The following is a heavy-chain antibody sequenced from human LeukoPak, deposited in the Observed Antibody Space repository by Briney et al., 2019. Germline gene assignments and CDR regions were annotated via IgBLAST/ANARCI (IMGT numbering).Heavy chain of an antibody. Sequence: DPGGSLRLSCAASGFIFSNYWMSWVRQAPGKGLEWVSGISVNGDNTYYADSVKGRFPISRDNSKNTLYLQMNSLRVEDTAVYYCAKGYSGGSYSDWGQGTLVTVSS. D-gene: IGHD1-26*01. V-gene: IGHV3-23*01. CDR1: GFIFSNYW. CDR2: ISVNGDNT. CDR3: AKGYSGGSYSD. J-gene: IGHJ4*02.